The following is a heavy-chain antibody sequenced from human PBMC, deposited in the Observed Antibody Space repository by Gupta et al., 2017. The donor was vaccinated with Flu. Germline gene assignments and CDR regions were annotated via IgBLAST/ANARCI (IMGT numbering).Heavy chain of an antibody. J-gene: IGHJ4*02. CDR3: TKGGRHNWNYDGDY. Sequence: QAQLVQSGRVVVPPGPSLRLSCAASGLTFSHYALHRPRQPPGKGVEGMAVMSDDGSNQWEADAVRGRFTISRDNSKNTLFLQKNSLGADDTAVYYCTKGGRHNWNYDGDYWGQGTLVTVSS. CDR2: MSDDGSNQ. D-gene: IGHD1-7*01. CDR1: GLTFSHYA. V-gene: IGHV3-30*18.